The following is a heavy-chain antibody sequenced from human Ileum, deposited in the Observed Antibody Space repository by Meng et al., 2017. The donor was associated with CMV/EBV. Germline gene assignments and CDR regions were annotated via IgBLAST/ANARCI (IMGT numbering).Heavy chain of an antibody. Sequence: GYYWSWIRQPPGKGLEWIGEINHSGSTNYNPSLKSRVTISVDTSKNQFSLKLSSVTAADTAVYYCARGGGYCSSTSCWGLRRARRLDYWGQGTLVTSPQ. J-gene: IGHJ4*02. CDR1: GYY. V-gene: IGHV4-34*01. CDR2: INHSGST. CDR3: ARGGGYCSSTSCWGLRRARRLDY. D-gene: IGHD2-2*03.